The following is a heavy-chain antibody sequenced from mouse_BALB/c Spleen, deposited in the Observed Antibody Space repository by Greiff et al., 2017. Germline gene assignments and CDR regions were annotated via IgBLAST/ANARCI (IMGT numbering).Heavy chain of an antibody. J-gene: IGHJ2*01. Sequence: EVQLKQSGAELVRPGALVKLSCKASGFNIKDYYMHWVKQRPEQGLEWIGWIDPENGNTIYDPKFQGKASITADTSSNTAYLQLSSLTSEDTAVYYCAAYGLLDYWGQGTTLTVSS. CDR1: GFNIKDYY. CDR2: IDPENGNT. D-gene: IGHD2-10*02. V-gene: IGHV14-1*02. CDR3: AAYGLLDY.